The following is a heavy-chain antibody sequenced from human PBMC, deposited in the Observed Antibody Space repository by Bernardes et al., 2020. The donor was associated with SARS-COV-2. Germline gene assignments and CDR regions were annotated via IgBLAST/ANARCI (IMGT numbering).Heavy chain of an antibody. CDR2: ISGSGSTI. CDR1: GFTFSSYE. Sequence: GGSLRLSCAASGFTFSSYEMNWVRQAPGKGLEWVSHISGSGSTISYADSVKGRFTISRDNAKNSLSLQMNSLRAEDTAVYYCARVIGYGDGIDYWGQGTLVTVSS. V-gene: IGHV3-48*03. CDR3: ARVIGYGDGIDY. J-gene: IGHJ4*02. D-gene: IGHD4-17*01.